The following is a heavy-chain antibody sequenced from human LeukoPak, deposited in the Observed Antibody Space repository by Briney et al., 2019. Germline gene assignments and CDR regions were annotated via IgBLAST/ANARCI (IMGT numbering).Heavy chain of an antibody. V-gene: IGHV1-46*01. CDR3: AKGVGYDILTGGDFDY. D-gene: IGHD3-9*01. J-gene: IGHJ4*02. Sequence: ASVKVSCKASGYTFTSYYMHWVRQAPGQGLEWMGIINPSGGSTSYAQKFQGRVTMTRDMSTSTVYMELSSLRAEDTALYYCAKGVGYDILTGGDFDYWGQGTLVTVSS. CDR1: GYTFTSYY. CDR2: INPSGGST.